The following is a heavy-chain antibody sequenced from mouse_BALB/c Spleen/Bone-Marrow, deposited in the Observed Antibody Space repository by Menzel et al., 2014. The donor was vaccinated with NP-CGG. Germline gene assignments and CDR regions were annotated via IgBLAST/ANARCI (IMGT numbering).Heavy chain of an antibody. V-gene: IGHV1-67*01. CDR3: ARLSPHPEFDY. D-gene: IGHD6-2*01. Sequence: QVQLKQSGPEVVRPGVSVKISCKGSGYTFTDYPMHWVKQSHAKSLEWIGLINTYNGNTNYNQKFKGKATMTVDKSSSPALMGLSRLTSDDSAIYFCARLSPHPEFDYWGQGTTLTVSS. J-gene: IGHJ2*01. CDR2: INTYNGNT. CDR1: GYTFTDYP.